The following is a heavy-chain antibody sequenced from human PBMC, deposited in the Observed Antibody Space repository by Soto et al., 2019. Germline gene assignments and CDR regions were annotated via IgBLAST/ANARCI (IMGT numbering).Heavy chain of an antibody. D-gene: IGHD5-18*01. CDR1: GFTFSSYA. Sequence: PGGSLRLSCAASGFTFSSYAMSWVRQAPGKGLEWVSAISGSGGSTYYADSVKGRFTISRDNSKYTLYLQMNRLRAEDTAVYYCAKDREYSYGLPGYWGQGTLVTVSS. CDR3: AKDREYSYGLPGY. J-gene: IGHJ4*02. V-gene: IGHV3-23*01. CDR2: ISGSGGST.